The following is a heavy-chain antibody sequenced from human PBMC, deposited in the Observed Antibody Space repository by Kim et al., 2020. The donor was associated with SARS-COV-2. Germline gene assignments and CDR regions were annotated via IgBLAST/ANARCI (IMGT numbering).Heavy chain of an antibody. CDR3: ARDLRRIVARRGWPLDY. CDR1: GFTFSSYA. D-gene: IGHD6-6*01. Sequence: GGSLRLSCAASGFTFSSYAMHWVRQAPGKGLEWVAVISYDGSNKYYADSVKGRFTISRDNSKNTLYLQMNSLRAEDTAVYYCARDLRRIVARRGWPLDYWGQGTLVTVSS. J-gene: IGHJ4*02. CDR2: ISYDGSNK. V-gene: IGHV3-30-3*01.